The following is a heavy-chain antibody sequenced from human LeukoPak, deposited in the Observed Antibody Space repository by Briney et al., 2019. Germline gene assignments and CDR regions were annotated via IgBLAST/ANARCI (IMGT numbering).Heavy chain of an antibody. J-gene: IGHJ4*02. CDR2: IYSGGST. CDR3: SRNPMTKYYFDY. Sequence: PEGSLRLSCAASGFTVSSNYMSWVRQAPGKGLEWVSVIYSGGSTYYADSVKGRFTISRDNSKNTLYLQMNSLRAEDTAVYFCSRNPMTKYYFDYWGQGTLVTVSS. CDR1: GFTVSSNY. V-gene: IGHV3-66*01. D-gene: IGHD4-11*01.